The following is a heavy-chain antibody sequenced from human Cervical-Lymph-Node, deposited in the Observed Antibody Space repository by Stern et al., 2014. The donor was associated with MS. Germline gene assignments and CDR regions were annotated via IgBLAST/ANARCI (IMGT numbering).Heavy chain of an antibody. V-gene: IGHV3-30*14. Sequence: VQLVKSGGGVVQPGRSLRLSCAASGFSFSSYTMHWVRQAPGKGLEWVAAISFDGRNKYYADSVRGRFTISRDTSNNTLFLQMSTLRTEDTAVFYCASPPPFDFWGQGTLVAVSS. CDR2: ISFDGRNK. J-gene: IGHJ4*02. CDR3: ASPPPFDF. CDR1: GFSFSSYT.